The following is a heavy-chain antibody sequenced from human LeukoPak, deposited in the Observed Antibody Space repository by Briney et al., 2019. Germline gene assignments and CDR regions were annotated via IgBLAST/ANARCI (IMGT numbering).Heavy chain of an antibody. CDR1: GGSISSYY. Sequence: SETLSLTRTVSGGSISSYYWSWIRQPPGKGLEWIGYIYYSGSTNYNPSLKSRVTISVDTSKNQFSLKLSSVTAADTAVYYCARDEGVAFPFDYWGQGTLVTVSS. CDR2: IYYSGST. V-gene: IGHV4-59*01. J-gene: IGHJ4*02. D-gene: IGHD3-16*01. CDR3: ARDEGVAFPFDY.